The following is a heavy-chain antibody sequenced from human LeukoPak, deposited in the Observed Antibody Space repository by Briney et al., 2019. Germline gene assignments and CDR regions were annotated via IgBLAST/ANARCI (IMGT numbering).Heavy chain of an antibody. CDR2: IYHSGSS. V-gene: IGHV4-38-2*01. D-gene: IGHD4-17*01. CDR3: ARARRRNYGAPDY. CDR1: GYSITKGYY. J-gene: IGHJ4*02. Sequence: SETLSLTCVVSGYSITKGYYWGWIRQPPGKGLEWIGSIYHSGSSFYNPSLNSRVTVSRDTSKNQFSLKVSSVTAADTAVYYCARARRRNYGAPDYWGQGTLVTVSS.